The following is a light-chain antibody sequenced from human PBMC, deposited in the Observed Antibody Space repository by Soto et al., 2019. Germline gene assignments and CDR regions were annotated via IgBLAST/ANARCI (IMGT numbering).Light chain of an antibody. J-gene: IGKJ1*01. CDR1: QSISSW. Sequence: DIQMTKSPSTLSASVGDRVTITCRASQSISSWLAWYQQKPGKATKLLIFKASSLQSGVASRFSGSGSGTEFTLTISSLQPDYFATCYCQRYNSFSPVGQGTKVEI. CDR2: KAS. V-gene: IGKV1-5*03. CDR3: QRYNSFSP.